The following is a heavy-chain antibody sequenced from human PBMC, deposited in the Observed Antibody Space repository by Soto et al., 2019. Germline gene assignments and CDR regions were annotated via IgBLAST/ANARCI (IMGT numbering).Heavy chain of an antibody. V-gene: IGHV3-23*01. Sequence: GGSLRLSCAASGLTFSSYAMSWVRQAPGKGLEWVSAISGSGGSTYYADSVKGRFTISRDNSKNTLYLQMNSLRAEDTAVYYCAKDLDYPYYLDPWGQGTSVTVSS. J-gene: IGHJ5*02. D-gene: IGHD3-22*01. CDR3: AKDLDYPYYLDP. CDR2: ISGSGGST. CDR1: GLTFSSYA.